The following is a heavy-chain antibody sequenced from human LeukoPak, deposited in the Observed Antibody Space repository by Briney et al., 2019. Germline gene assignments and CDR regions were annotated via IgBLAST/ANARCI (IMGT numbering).Heavy chain of an antibody. Sequence: GGSLRLSCAASGFTFSSYSMNWVRQAPGKGLEWVSSISSSSSYIYYADSVKGRFTISRDNAKNSLYLQMNSLRAEDTAVYCCAISRDGYNCPFDYWGQGTLVTVSS. CDR3: AISRDGYNCPFDY. D-gene: IGHD5-24*01. CDR1: GFTFSSYS. CDR2: ISSSSSYI. J-gene: IGHJ4*02. V-gene: IGHV3-21*01.